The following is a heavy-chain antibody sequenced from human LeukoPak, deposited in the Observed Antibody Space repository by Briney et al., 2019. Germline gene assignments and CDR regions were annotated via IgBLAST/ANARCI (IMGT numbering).Heavy chain of an antibody. Sequence: GSLRLSCAASGFTFVNYGMSWVRQAPGKGLEWVSGINWNGGSTGYADSVKGRFTISRDNAKNSLYLQMNSLRDDDTAVYYCARAAGGTSRDYWGQGTLVTVSS. V-gene: IGHV3-20*04. CDR1: GFTFVNYG. J-gene: IGHJ4*02. D-gene: IGHD1-26*01. CDR2: INWNGGST. CDR3: ARAAGGTSRDY.